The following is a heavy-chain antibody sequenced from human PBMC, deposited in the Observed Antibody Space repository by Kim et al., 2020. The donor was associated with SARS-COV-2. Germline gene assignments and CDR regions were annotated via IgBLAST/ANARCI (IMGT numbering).Heavy chain of an antibody. CDR1: GFTFSSYG. V-gene: IGHV3-30*03. J-gene: IGHJ3*02. D-gene: IGHD6-19*01. CDR3: VREGPQYDSGWDAFDI. CDR2: ISTDGDKK. Sequence: GGSLRLSCAASGFTFSSYGMHWVRQAPGKGLEWAAFISTDGDKKFYADSMRGRFTISRDNSKNTLYLQMSSLGAEDTAVYHCVREGPQYDSGWDAFDIWGQGTMVIVSS.